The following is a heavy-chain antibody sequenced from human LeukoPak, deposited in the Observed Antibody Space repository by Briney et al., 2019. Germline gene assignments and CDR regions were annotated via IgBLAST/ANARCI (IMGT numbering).Heavy chain of an antibody. D-gene: IGHD2-8*01. CDR2: VWYDGNTK. J-gene: IGHJ4*02. CDR1: GFTFSSYG. V-gene: IGHV3-33*01. Sequence: GGSLRLSGAASGFTFSSYGMHWLRQPPAKGLEWVAAVWYDGNTKYYPDSVKGRCTNSRDNAKNPLYLQMNSLRAEDTAVYYCARSRNGVLDYWGQGTLVTVSS. CDR3: ARSRNGVLDY.